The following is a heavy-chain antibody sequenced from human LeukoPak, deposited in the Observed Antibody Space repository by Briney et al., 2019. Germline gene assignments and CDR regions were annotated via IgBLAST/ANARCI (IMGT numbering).Heavy chain of an antibody. CDR1: GGSISSYY. CDR2: IYYSGNT. Sequence: SETQSLTCTVSGGSISSYYWSWIRQSPGKGLEWIGYIYYSGNTNYNPSLKSRVTISIDTSKNHFSLRLSSVTAADTAVYYCARVGDGTFDIWGRGTMVIVSS. CDR3: ARVGDGTFDI. J-gene: IGHJ3*02. V-gene: IGHV4-59*01. D-gene: IGHD3-16*01.